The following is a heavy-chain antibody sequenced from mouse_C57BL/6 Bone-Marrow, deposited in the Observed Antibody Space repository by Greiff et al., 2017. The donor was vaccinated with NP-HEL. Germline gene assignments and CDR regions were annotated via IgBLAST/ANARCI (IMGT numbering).Heavy chain of an antibody. D-gene: IGHD1-1*02. J-gene: IGHJ2*01. CDR1: GFTFSSYG. CDR2: ISSGGGYT. Sequence: EVQLVESGGDLVKPGGSLKLSCAASGFTFSSYGMSWVRQTPDKRLEWVATISSGGGYTYYPDSVKGRFTISRDNAKNTLYLQMSSLKSEDTARYYCERRGVMGYFDYGGQGTTLTVSA. CDR3: ERRGVMGYFDY. V-gene: IGHV5-6*01.